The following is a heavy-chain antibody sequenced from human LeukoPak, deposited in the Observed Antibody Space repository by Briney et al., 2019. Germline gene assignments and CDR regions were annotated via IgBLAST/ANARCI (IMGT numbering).Heavy chain of an antibody. J-gene: IGHJ5*02. CDR1: GFTFSSYG. CDR2: ISASGGTT. Sequence: GGSLRLSCAASGFTFSSYGMTWVRQAQGKGLEWVSAISASGGTTYYTDSVKGRFTISRDNSRNTLSLQMNSLRVEDTAVYYCAKEPREYCSSSSCPNWLDPWGQGTLVTVSS. CDR3: AKEPREYCSSSSCPNWLDP. D-gene: IGHD2-2*01. V-gene: IGHV3-23*01.